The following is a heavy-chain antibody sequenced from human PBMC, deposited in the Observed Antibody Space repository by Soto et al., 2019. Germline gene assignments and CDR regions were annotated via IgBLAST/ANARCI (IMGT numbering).Heavy chain of an antibody. V-gene: IGHV4-31*03. CDR3: AREGGIVGAAAADY. Sequence: QVQLQESGPGLVKPSQTLSLTCTVSGGSISSGGYYWSWIRQHPGKGLEWIGYIYYSGSTYYNPSLKGRVTIPVYTPXNQFSLKLSSVTAADTAVYYCAREGGIVGAAAADYWGQGTLVTVSS. CDR1: GGSISSGGYY. J-gene: IGHJ4*02. CDR2: IYYSGST. D-gene: IGHD1-26*01.